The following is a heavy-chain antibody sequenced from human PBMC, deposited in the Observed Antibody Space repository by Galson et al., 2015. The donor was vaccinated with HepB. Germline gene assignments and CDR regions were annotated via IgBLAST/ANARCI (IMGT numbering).Heavy chain of an antibody. Sequence: ETLSLTCSVSGDSVSSDHYYWTWIRQPPGRGLEWIGNILCTGNTNYNPSLKGRVTISVDTSKNQFSLKLSSVTAADTAVYYCARSNDGYLGDAFDIWGQGTMVTVSS. CDR2: ILCTGNT. J-gene: IGHJ3*02. V-gene: IGHV4-61*01. CDR3: ARSNDGYLGDAFDI. D-gene: IGHD3-22*01. CDR1: GDSVSSDHYY.